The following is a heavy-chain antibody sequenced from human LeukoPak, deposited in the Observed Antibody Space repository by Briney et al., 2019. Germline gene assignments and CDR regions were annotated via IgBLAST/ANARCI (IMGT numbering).Heavy chain of an antibody. J-gene: IGHJ4*02. CDR3: ARDPDSAGPIDY. V-gene: IGHV1-2*02. CDR1: GYTFTGYY. D-gene: IGHD6-19*01. Sequence: GASVKVSCKASGYTFTGYYMHWVRQAPGQGLEWMGWINPNSGGTNYAQKFQGRVTMARDTSISTAYMELSRLRSDDTAVYYCARDPDSAGPIDYWGQGTLVTVSS. CDR2: INPNSGGT.